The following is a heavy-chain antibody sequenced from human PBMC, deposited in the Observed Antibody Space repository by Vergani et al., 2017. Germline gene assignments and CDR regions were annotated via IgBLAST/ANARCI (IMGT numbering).Heavy chain of an antibody. CDR1: VFTFSSYA. Sequence: EVQLLESGGGLVQPGGSLRLSCAASVFTFSSYAMSWVRQAPGKGLEWVSAISGSGGSTYYAASVKGRFTISRDNSKNTLYLQMNSLRAEDTAVYYCAKGTSSGWPNYYYGMDVWGQGTTVTVSS. CDR2: ISGSGGST. D-gene: IGHD6-19*01. V-gene: IGHV3-23*01. CDR3: AKGTSSGWPNYYYGMDV. J-gene: IGHJ6*02.